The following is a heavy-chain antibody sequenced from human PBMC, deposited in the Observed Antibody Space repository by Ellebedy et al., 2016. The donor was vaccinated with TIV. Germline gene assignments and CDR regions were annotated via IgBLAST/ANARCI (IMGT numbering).Heavy chain of an antibody. V-gene: IGHV3-30-3*01. Sequence: GESLKISCVASGFTFSTYAMHWVRQSPRKGLEWVAIVSFDVDKKFYTDSVKGRFTISRDNSKNTLYLDMNNLGVEDTAVYYCARDLTQYASGAGLSDSWGQGTLVTVSS. CDR2: VSFDVDKK. CDR3: ARDLTQYASGAGLSDS. CDR1: GFTFSTYA. J-gene: IGHJ4*02. D-gene: IGHD2-2*01.